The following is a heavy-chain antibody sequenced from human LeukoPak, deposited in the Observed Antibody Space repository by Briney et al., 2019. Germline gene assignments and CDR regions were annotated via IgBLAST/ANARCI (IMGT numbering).Heavy chain of an antibody. V-gene: IGHV4-34*03. D-gene: IGHD4-11*01. CDR3: TVTTRDYYYGMDV. J-gene: IGHJ6*02. Sequence: SETLSLTCAVYGGSFSGYYWSWIRQPPGKGLEWIGEINHSGSTNYNPSLKSRVTISVDTSKNQFSLKLNSVTAADTAVYYCTVTTRDYYYGMDVWGQGTTVTVSS. CDR1: GGSFSGYY. CDR2: INHSGST.